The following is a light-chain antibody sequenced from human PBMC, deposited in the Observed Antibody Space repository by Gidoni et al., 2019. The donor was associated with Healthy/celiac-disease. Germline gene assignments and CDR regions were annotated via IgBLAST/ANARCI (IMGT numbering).Light chain of an antibody. CDR1: QSVSSSY. CDR2: GAS. Sequence: DIVLTQSPGTLSLSPGERATLSCRASQSVSSSYLAWYQQKPGQAPRLLIYGASSRVTGIPDRFSGSGSGTDFTLTISRLEPEDFAVYYCQQYGSSPLTFGQGTKVEIK. CDR3: QQYGSSPLT. V-gene: IGKV3-20*01. J-gene: IGKJ1*01.